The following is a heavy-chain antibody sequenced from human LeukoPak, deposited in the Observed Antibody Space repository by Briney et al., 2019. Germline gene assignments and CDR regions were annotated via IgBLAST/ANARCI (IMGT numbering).Heavy chain of an antibody. D-gene: IGHD3-3*01. V-gene: IGHV3-23*01. CDR3: AKVQLPSITIFGVPKGWFDP. J-gene: IGHJ5*02. CDR2: ISGSGGST. CDR1: GFTFSSYA. Sequence: GGSLRLSCAVSGFTFSSYAMSWVRQAPGKGLEWVSAISGSGGSTYYADSVKGRFTISRDNSKNTLYLQMNSLRAEDTAVYYCAKVQLPSITIFGVPKGWFDPWGQGTLVTVSS.